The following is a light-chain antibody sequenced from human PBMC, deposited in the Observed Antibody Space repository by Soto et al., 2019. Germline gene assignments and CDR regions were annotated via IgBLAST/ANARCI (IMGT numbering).Light chain of an antibody. V-gene: IGLV1-40*01. CDR3: QSYDSPVRSLYV. CDR1: GSNIGAGYD. Sequence: QSVLTQPPSVSGAPGQRVTISCTGSGSNIGAGYDVHWYQQFPGTAPKLIIYGNNNRPSGVPDRFSGSKSGTSASLAITGLQAGDEADYYCQSYDSPVRSLYVFGTGTKVTGL. CDR2: GNN. J-gene: IGLJ1*01.